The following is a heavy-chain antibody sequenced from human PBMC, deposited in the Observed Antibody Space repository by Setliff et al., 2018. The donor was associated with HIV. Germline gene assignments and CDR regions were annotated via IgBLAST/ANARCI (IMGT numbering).Heavy chain of an antibody. V-gene: IGHV1-69*13. CDR1: GGTFSSYA. CDR3: AKDRDYGDRGDAFDI. J-gene: IGHJ3*02. D-gene: IGHD4-17*01. CDR2: FIPIFGTA. Sequence: VKVSCKASGGTFSSYAISWVRQAPGQGLEWMGGFIPIFGTANYAQKFQGRVTITADESTSTAYMELSSLRSEDTAVYYCAKDRDYGDRGDAFDIWGQGTMVTV.